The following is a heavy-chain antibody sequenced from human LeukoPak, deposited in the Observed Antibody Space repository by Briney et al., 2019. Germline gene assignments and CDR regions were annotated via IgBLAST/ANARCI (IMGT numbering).Heavy chain of an antibody. D-gene: IGHD2-2*01. CDR2: ISWDGGST. CDR1: GFTFDDYA. J-gene: IGHJ5*02. V-gene: IGHV3-43D*03. CDR3: AKDIFVGGTMPRPT. Sequence: PGGSLRLSCAASGFTFDDYAMHWVRQAPGKGLEWVSLISWDGGSTYYADSVKGRFTISRDNSKNSLYLQMNSLRAEDTAVYYCAKDIFVGGTMPRPTWGQGTLVTVSS.